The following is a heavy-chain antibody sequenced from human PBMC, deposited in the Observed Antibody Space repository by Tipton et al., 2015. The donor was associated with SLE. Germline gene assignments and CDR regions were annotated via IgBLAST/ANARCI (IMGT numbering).Heavy chain of an antibody. CDR3: ARDEGYCSGGSCYSSAFDI. CDR1: GASISTRDHY. D-gene: IGHD2-15*01. J-gene: IGHJ3*02. CDR2: IYYIGTT. V-gene: IGHV4-31*03. Sequence: TLSLTCSVSGASISTRDHYWTWVRQRPGEGLEWIGYIYYIGTTYYNPSLKSRVSMSVDTSKNQFSLNLNSVTAADTAVYYCARDEGYCSGGSCYSSAFDIWGQGTMVTVSS.